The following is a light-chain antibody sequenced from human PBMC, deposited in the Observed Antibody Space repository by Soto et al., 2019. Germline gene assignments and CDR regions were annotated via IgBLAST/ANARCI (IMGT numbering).Light chain of an antibody. Sequence: QSALTQPASVSGYPGQSITISCTGTSSDVGNYNLVSWYQQHPGKAPKLMIYEGTKRPSGVSNRFSGSKSGNTASLTISGLQAEDEADYYCCSYAGSSFYVFGTWTKLTVL. CDR1: SSDVGNYNL. CDR3: CSYAGSSFYV. J-gene: IGLJ1*01. CDR2: EGT. V-gene: IGLV2-23*01.